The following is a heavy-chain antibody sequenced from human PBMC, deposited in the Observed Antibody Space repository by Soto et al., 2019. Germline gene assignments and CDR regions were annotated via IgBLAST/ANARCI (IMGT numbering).Heavy chain of an antibody. J-gene: IGHJ5*02. D-gene: IGHD3-16*02. CDR3: ARYRSLDP. CDR1: GFTFRAYY. V-gene: IGHV3-11*01. Sequence: PGGSLRLSCTASGFTFRAYYMNWIRQAPGKGLEWVSYISTGGSTIFYADSVKGRFTISRENAKNSLYLQMNSLRAEDTAVYYCARYRSLDPWGQGILVTVSS. CDR2: ISTGGSTI.